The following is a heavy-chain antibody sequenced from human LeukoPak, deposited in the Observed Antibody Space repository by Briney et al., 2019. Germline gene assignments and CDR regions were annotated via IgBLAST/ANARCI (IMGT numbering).Heavy chain of an antibody. CDR1: GGTFSSYA. CDR2: IIPIFGTA. CDR3: ARAYGYSSGWGY. D-gene: IGHD6-19*01. Sequence: ASVTLSCTASGGTFSSYAISWVRDGPGQGLELMGGIIPIFGTANYAQKFQGRVTITVDESTSTAYMELSSLRSEDTAVYYCARAYGYSSGWGYWGQGTLVTVSS. J-gene: IGHJ4*02. V-gene: IGHV1-69*13.